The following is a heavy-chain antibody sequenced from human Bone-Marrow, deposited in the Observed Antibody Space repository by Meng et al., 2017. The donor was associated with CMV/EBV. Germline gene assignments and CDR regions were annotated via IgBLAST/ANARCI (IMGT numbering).Heavy chain of an antibody. D-gene: IGHD3-10*01. CDR3: ARATGDYYGSGIDY. J-gene: IGHJ4*02. Sequence: ESLKISCAASGFTFSSYSMNWVRQAPGKGLEWIGSIYYSGSTYYNPSLKSRVTISVDTSKNQFSLKLSSVTAADTAVYYCARATGDYYGSGIDYWGQGTRVTGYS. V-gene: IGHV4-39*07. CDR2: IYYSGST. CDR1: GFTFSSYS.